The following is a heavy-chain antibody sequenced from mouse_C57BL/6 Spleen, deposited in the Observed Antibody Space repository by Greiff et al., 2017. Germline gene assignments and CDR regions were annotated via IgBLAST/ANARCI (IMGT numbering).Heavy chain of an antibody. D-gene: IGHD2-4*01. CDR2: IWRGGST. CDR3: ATIYYDYDGYYAMDY. Sequence: QVQLKESGPGLVQPSQSLSITCTVSGFSLTSYGVHWVRQSPGKGLEWLGVIWRGGSTDYNAAFMSRLSITKDNSKSQVFFKMNSLQADDTAIYYCATIYYDYDGYYAMDYWGQGTSVTVSS. V-gene: IGHV2-5*01. J-gene: IGHJ4*01. CDR1: GFSLTSYG.